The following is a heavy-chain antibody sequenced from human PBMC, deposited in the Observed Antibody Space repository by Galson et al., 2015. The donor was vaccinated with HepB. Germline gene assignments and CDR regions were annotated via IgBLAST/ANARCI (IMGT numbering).Heavy chain of an antibody. CDR1: GYIFTNYW. D-gene: IGHD3-10*01. CDR2: LEPTDAYT. CDR3: ARRTDYGSGSDAFDI. J-gene: IGHJ3*02. V-gene: IGHV5-10-1*01. Sequence: QSGAEVKKPGESLKISCTGSGYIFTNYWIGWVRQMPGKGLEWMGRLEPTDAYTNHSPSFQGHVTISADKSISTTYLQWSSLKASDTAMYYCARRTDYGSGSDAFDIWGQGTTVTVSS.